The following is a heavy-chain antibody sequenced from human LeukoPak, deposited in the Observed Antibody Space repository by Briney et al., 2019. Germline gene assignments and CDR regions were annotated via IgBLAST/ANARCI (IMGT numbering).Heavy chain of an antibody. D-gene: IGHD6-13*01. CDR2: IYSSGST. Sequence: SETLSLTCTVSGGSISSYYWSWIRQPAGKGLEWIGRIYSSGSTNYNPSLKSRVTMSVDTSKSQFSLKLSSVTAADTAVYYCARFERHSSWTSFDYWGQGTLVTVSS. CDR3: ARFERHSSWTSFDY. CDR1: GGSISSYY. V-gene: IGHV4-4*07. J-gene: IGHJ4*02.